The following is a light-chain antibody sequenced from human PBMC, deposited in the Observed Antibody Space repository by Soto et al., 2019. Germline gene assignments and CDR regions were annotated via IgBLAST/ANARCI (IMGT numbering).Light chain of an antibody. J-gene: IGLJ1*01. CDR1: SSDVGSYDY. CDR3: CAYSTSGTHV. CDR2: DVN. V-gene: IGLV2-14*03. Sequence: QSALTQPASVSGSPGQSITFFSTGTSSDVGSYDYVSWHQQHPGKAPKLIIYDVNNRPSGVPSRFSGSKSGNTASLIISGLQTEDEADYYCCAYSTSGTHVFGTGTKVTVL.